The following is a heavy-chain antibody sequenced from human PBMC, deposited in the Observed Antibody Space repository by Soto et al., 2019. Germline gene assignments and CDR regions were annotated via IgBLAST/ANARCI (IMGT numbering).Heavy chain of an antibody. V-gene: IGHV3-33*01. D-gene: IGHD1-7*01. CDR3: ARGYNWNYGSLDY. CDR2: IWYDGSNK. J-gene: IGHJ4*02. CDR1: GFTFSSYG. Sequence: GGSLRLSCAASGFTFSSYGMHWVRQAPGKGLEWVAVIWYDGSNKYYADSVKGRFTISRDNSKNTLYLQMNSLRAEDTAVYYCARGYNWNYGSLDYWGQGTLVTVSS.